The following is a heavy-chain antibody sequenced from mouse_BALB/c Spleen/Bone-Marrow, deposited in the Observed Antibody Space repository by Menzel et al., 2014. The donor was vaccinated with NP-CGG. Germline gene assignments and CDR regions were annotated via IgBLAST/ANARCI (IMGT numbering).Heavy chain of an antibody. J-gene: IGHJ2*02. D-gene: IGHD3-1*01. CDR3: ARSGNFFDY. CDR2: ITSSGHT. V-gene: IGHV3-2*02. CDR1: GYSITSAYA. Sequence: EVKLVESGPGLMKPSQSLSLTCTVTGYSITSAYAWNWIRQFPGDKLEWMGYITSSGHTSYNPSLKSRISITRGTSKNQFFLQLNSVTTEDTATYFCARSGNFFDYWGQGTSLTVSS.